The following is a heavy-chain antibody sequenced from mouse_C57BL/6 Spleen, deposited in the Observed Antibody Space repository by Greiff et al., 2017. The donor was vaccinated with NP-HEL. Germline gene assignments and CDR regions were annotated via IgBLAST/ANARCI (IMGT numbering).Heavy chain of an antibody. D-gene: IGHD1-1*01. Sequence: VKLQESGAELVKPGASVKLSCKASGYTFTSYWMQWVKQRPGQGLEWIGEIDPSDSYTNYNQKFKGKATLTVDTSSSTAYMQLSSLTSEDSAVYYCAGSSYNFDVWGTGTTVTVSS. CDR3: AGSSYNFDV. CDR1: GYTFTSYW. CDR2: IDPSDSYT. J-gene: IGHJ1*03. V-gene: IGHV1-50*01.